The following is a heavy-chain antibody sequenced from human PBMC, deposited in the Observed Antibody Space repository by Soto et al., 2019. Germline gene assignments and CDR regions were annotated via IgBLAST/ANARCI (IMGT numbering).Heavy chain of an antibody. CDR3: ARGGGGGYMVDL. CDR1: GGSISPYY. D-gene: IGHD3-16*01. V-gene: IGHV4-59*12. J-gene: IGHJ5*02. CDR2: IYYSGRT. Sequence: QVQLQESGPGLVKPSETLSLTCTVSGGSISPYYWGWIRQPPGKGRGLVGYIYYSGRTNDKSSLGSRVTMAIDTHNKQFSLRLKSVTAADTAVYYCARGGGGGYMVDLWGQGTRVTVSS.